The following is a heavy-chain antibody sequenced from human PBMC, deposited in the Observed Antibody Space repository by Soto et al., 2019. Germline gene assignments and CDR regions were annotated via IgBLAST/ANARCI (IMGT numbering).Heavy chain of an antibody. D-gene: IGHD3-10*01. Sequence: SVKVSCKASGYTFTGYYMHWVRQAPVQGLEWMGWINPNSGGTNYAQKFQGRVTMTRDTSISTAYMELSRLRSDDTAVYYCARSPYYYGSGYLRDYGMDVWGQGTTVTVSS. CDR1: GYTFTGYY. CDR2: INPNSGGT. J-gene: IGHJ6*02. V-gene: IGHV1-2*02. CDR3: ARSPYYYGSGYLRDYGMDV.